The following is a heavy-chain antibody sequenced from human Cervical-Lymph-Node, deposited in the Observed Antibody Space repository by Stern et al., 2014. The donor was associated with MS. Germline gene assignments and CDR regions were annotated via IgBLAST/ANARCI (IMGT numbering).Heavy chain of an antibody. CDR2: FYYSGST. CDR1: GASVTSSY. J-gene: IGHJ1*01. Sequence: QLQLQESGPGLVNPSETLSLTCTVSGASVTSSYWGWIRQPPGKGLEWIGYFYYSGSTNFNPSLKSRATISLDTSKNQFSLRLSAVTAADTAVYYCARVHSSVWYAFGSFQNWGPGSLVTVSS. CDR3: ARVHSSVWYAFGSFQN. D-gene: IGHD6-19*01. V-gene: IGHV4-59*02.